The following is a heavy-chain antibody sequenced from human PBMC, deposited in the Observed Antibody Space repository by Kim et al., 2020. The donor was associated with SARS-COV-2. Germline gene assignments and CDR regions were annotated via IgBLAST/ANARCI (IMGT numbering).Heavy chain of an antibody. J-gene: IGHJ3*02. Sequence: SVKGRFTISRDNAKNSLYLQMNSLRAEDTAVYYCARDGYDYGDYLDAFDIWGQGTMVTVSS. D-gene: IGHD4-17*01. V-gene: IGHV3-11*06. CDR3: ARDGYDYGDYLDAFDI.